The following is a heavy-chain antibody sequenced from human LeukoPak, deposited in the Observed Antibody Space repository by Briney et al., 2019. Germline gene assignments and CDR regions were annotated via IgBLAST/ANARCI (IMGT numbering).Heavy chain of an antibody. D-gene: IGHD5-12*01. J-gene: IGHJ4*02. CDR2: IKSKTDGGTT. Sequence: GGSLRLSCAASGFIFSDHYMDWVRQAPGKGLEWVGRIKSKTDGGTTDYAAPVKGRFTISRDDSKNTLYLQMNSLKTEDTAVYYCTTAEGGGYDSAPRYFDYWGQGTLVTVSS. CDR3: TTAEGGGYDSAPRYFDY. CDR1: GFIFSDHY. V-gene: IGHV3-15*01.